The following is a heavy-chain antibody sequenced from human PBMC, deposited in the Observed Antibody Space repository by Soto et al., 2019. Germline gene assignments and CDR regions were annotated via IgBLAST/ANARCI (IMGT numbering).Heavy chain of an antibody. J-gene: IGHJ4*02. CDR1: GFTFSSYA. V-gene: IGHV3-30-3*01. D-gene: IGHD5-18*01. CDR3: VRDRATVGQLWTGGIDY. Sequence: GGSLRLSCAASGFTFSSYAMHWVRQAPGEGLEWVAVISYDGGNKYYADSVKGRFTVSRDNSKNTLYLQMNSLRVEDTAVYYCVRDRATVGQLWTGGIDYWGQGSLVTVSS. CDR2: ISYDGGNK.